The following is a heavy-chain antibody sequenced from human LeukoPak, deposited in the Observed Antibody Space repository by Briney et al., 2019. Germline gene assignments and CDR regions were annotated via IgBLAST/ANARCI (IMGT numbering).Heavy chain of an antibody. V-gene: IGHV4-39*01. CDR2: IYYSGST. D-gene: IGHD5-12*01. CDR1: GGSIRSISNY. Sequence: SETLSLTCTVSGGSIRSISNYWGWIRQPPGTGLEWIGNIYYSGSTNYNPSLKSRVTISLDTSKNQFSLKLTSVTAADTAVYYCARRWWLRGPDVLIPFDYWGQGTLVSVSS. J-gene: IGHJ4*02. CDR3: ARRWWLRGPDVLIPFDY.